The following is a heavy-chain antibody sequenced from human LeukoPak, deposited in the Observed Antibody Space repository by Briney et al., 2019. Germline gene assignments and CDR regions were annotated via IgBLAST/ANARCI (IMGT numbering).Heavy chain of an antibody. CDR3: ARDRVDSSSWSFDP. CDR2: ISSSGSTI. J-gene: IGHJ5*02. CDR1: GFTFSSYA. Sequence: GGSLRLSCAASGFTFSSYAMSWIRQAPGKGLEWVSYISSSGSTIYYADSVKGRFTISRDNAKNSLYLQMNSLRAEDTAVYYCARDRVDSSSWSFDPWGQGTLVTVSS. D-gene: IGHD6-13*01. V-gene: IGHV3-11*01.